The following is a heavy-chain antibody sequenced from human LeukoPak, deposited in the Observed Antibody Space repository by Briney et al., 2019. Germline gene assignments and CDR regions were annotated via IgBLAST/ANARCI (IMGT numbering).Heavy chain of an antibody. Sequence: GGSLRLSCAASGFTFSSYGMHWVRQAPGKGLEWVAVISYDGSNKYYADSVKGRFTISRDNSKNTLYLQMNSLRAEDTAVYYCAKGAAAAGTWASDYWGQGTLVTVSS. CDR1: GFTFSSYG. J-gene: IGHJ4*02. CDR3: AKGAAAAGTWASDY. V-gene: IGHV3-30*18. D-gene: IGHD6-13*01. CDR2: ISYDGSNK.